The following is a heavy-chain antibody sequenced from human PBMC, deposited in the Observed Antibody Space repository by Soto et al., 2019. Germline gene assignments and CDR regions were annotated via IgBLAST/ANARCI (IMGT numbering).Heavy chain of an antibody. V-gene: IGHV3-9*01. Sequence: LSCAASGFNFNDYAIHWVRQAPGKGLEWVSSISWNSGKIAYADSVKGRFTVYRDNAKHSLYLQMNSLRPEDTALYYCAKDRRICGITGAPSRFPDFWGQGIQGT. CDR2: ISWNSGKI. CDR1: GFNFNDYA. D-gene: IGHD3-3*01. CDR3: AKDRRICGITGAPSRFPDF. J-gene: IGHJ4*02.